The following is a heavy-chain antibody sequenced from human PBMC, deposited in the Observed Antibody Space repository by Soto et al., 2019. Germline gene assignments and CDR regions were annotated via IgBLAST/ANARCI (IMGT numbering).Heavy chain of an antibody. V-gene: IGHV4-31*02. CDR2: IYSSVST. Sequence: SETLSLTCTVSGGSISSGGYYCSWIREHPGKGLEWIGYIYSSVSTYYNPSLKSRVTISVDTSKNQFSLKLSSVTAADTAVYYCARDEGAAAGPMGVWGQGTTVTVSS. J-gene: IGHJ6*02. CDR3: ARDEGAAAGPMGV. D-gene: IGHD6-13*01. CDR1: GGSISSGGYY.